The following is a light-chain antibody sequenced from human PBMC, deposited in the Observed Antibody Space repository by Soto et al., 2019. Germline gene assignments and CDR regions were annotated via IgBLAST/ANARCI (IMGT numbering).Light chain of an antibody. CDR3: QEYGSSRT. J-gene: IGKJ1*01. V-gene: IGKV3-20*01. CDR2: GAS. CDR1: QSISSTS. Sequence: EIVLTQSPGTLSLSPGERATLSCRASQSISSTSFAWYQQKPGQAPRLLIYGASSRAADIPDRFSGSGSGTDFTLTITRLEPEDFAVYYCQEYGSSRTFGQGTKVEIK.